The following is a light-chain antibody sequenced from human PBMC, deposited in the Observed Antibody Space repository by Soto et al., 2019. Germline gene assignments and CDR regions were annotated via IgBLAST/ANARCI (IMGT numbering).Light chain of an antibody. J-gene: IGLJ3*02. V-gene: IGLV1-51*01. CDR1: SSNVGNNI. CDR2: AND. Sequence: QSVLTQPPSVSAAPGQKVTISCSGSSSNVGNNIVSRYQQLPGAVPKLLIYANDKRPSGIPDRFSGSKSGTSATLGITGLQTGDEADYYCATWDTSLSAVVFGGRTKLTVL. CDR3: ATWDTSLSAVV.